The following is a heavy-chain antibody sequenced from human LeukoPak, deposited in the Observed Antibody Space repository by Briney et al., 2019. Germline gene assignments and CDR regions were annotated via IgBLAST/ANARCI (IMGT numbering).Heavy chain of an antibody. J-gene: IGHJ4*02. D-gene: IGHD3-22*01. CDR1: GFASSSFA. Sequence: PGGTLRLSSAVSGFASSSFAMTSGAESPGTGVEAFSAISGSGGTTDDADSVKGRFTISRDKSKNTLYLQMNSLRAEDTAVYYCAKDLDSSGYNSYFDYWGQGTLVTVSS. V-gene: IGHV3-23*01. CDR3: AKDLDSSGYNSYFDY. CDR2: ISGSGGTT.